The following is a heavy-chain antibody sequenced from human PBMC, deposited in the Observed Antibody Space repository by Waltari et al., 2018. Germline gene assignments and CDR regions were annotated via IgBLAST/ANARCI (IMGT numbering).Heavy chain of an antibody. CDR1: GGPISSSPFY. J-gene: IGHJ5*02. CDR3: ARHWKKSGYRFDP. D-gene: IGHD5-12*01. V-gene: IGHV4-39*01. Sequence: QLQLQESGPRLVKPSETLSLTCTVPGGPISSSPFYWGWIRQSPGKGLEWIGSIYYSGRSDYNPTLESRVTISGDTSKNQFSLKLSSVTAADTAVYYCARHWKKSGYRFDPWGQGTLVTVSS. CDR2: IYYSGRS.